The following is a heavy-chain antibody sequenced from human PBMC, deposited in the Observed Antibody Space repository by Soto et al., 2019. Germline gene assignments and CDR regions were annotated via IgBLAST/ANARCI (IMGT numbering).Heavy chain of an antibody. CDR1: GYTFTNFG. Sequence: ASVKVSCKASGYTFTNFGISWVRQAPGQGLEWMGWISAYNGNTNYAQKFQGRVTMTTDTSTSTAYLELRSLRSDDTAVYYCAREDCSSTSCYFDYWGQGTLVTVSS. V-gene: IGHV1-18*01. CDR3: AREDCSSTSCYFDY. CDR2: ISAYNGNT. J-gene: IGHJ4*02. D-gene: IGHD2-2*01.